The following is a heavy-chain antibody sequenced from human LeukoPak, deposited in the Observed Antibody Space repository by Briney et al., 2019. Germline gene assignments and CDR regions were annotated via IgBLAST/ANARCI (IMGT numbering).Heavy chain of an antibody. CDR3: AKESADGIVVVPAATFDY. D-gene: IGHD2-2*01. CDR2: ISGSGGST. Sequence: PGGSLRLSCAASGFTFSSYAMSWVRQAPGKGLEWVSAISGSGGSTYYADSVKGRFTISSDNSKNTLYLQMNSLRAEDTAVYYCAKESADGIVVVPAATFDYWGQGTLVTVSS. J-gene: IGHJ4*02. V-gene: IGHV3-23*01. CDR1: GFTFSSYA.